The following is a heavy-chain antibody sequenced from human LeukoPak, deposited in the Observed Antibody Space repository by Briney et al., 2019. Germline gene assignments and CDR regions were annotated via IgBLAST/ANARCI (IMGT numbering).Heavy chain of an antibody. Sequence: KSGGSLRLSCAASGLTFSSYSMTWVRQAPGKGLEWVSSISSSSSYIYYADSVKGRFTISRDNAKNSLYLQMNSLRAEDTAVYYCASNVIGYCSGGSCYFGYWGQGTLVTVSS. J-gene: IGHJ4*02. D-gene: IGHD2-15*01. CDR1: GLTFSSYS. CDR2: ISSSSSYI. CDR3: ASNVIGYCSGGSCYFGY. V-gene: IGHV3-21*01.